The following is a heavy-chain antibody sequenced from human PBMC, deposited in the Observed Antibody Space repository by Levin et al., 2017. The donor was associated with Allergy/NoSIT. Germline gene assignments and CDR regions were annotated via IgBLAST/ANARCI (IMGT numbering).Heavy chain of an antibody. D-gene: IGHD3-16*01. CDR1: GFTFRNYG. V-gene: IGHV3-30*18. CDR3: AKGWGWLNDY. J-gene: IGHJ4*02. CDR2: ISYDGSNK. Sequence: GESLKISCAASGFTFRNYGMHWVRQAPGKGLEWVTVISYDGSNKYYADSVRGRFTISRDNSKNTLYLQMNSLRPDDTAVYYCAKGWGWLNDYWGQGTLVTVSS.